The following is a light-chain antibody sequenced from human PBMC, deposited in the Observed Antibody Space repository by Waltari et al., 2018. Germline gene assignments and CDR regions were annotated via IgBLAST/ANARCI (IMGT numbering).Light chain of an antibody. CDR3: HQYYSIPFT. J-gene: IGKJ4*01. Sequence: DIVMTQSPDSLAVSLGERVTINCKSSQSVLYSSDNNNYLGWYQQRPGQTHKLLIYWASTRESGVPDRFSGSGSGTDFTLTISSLQAEDVAVYYCHQYYSIPFTFGGGTKVEIK. CDR1: QSVLYSSDNNNY. V-gene: IGKV4-1*01. CDR2: WAS.